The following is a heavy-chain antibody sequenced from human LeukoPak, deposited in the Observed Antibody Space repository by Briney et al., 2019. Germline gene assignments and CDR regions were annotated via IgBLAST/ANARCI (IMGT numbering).Heavy chain of an antibody. D-gene: IGHD6-19*01. CDR3: AREKPSGWYVVDY. J-gene: IGHJ4*02. CDR2: IYHSGST. V-gene: IGHV4-4*02. CDR1: GDSISSSNW. Sequence: SGTLSLTCAVSGDSISSSNWWSWVRQPPGKGLEWIGEIYHSGSTNYNPSLTSRLSILVDKSKNQFSLRLTSVTAADTAMYYCAREKPSGWYVVDYWGQGTLVTVSS.